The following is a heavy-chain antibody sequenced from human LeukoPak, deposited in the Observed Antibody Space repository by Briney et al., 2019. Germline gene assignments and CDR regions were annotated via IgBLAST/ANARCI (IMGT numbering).Heavy chain of an antibody. CDR2: IWYDGSNK. D-gene: IGHD1-26*01. Sequence: GGSLRLSCAASGFTFSNYGMHWVRQAPGKGLEWVAVIWYDGSNKYYADSVKGRFTISRDYSKNTLYLQMNSLRAEDTAVYYCARITSGSSYGFDYWGQGTLVTVSS. CDR3: ARITSGSSYGFDY. CDR1: GFTFSNYG. J-gene: IGHJ4*02. V-gene: IGHV3-33*01.